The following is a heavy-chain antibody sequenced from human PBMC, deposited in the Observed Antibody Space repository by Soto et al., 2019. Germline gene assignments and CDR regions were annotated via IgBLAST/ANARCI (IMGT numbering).Heavy chain of an antibody. CDR3: ARDVVAARGAYFDY. CDR1: GGSFSGYY. J-gene: IGHJ4*02. V-gene: IGHV4-34*01. D-gene: IGHD6-6*01. CDR2: INHSGST. Sequence: PSETLSVTCAVYGGSFSGYYWSWIRQPPGKGLEWIGEINHSGSTNYNPSLKIRVTISVDTSKNQFSLKLSSVTAADTAVYYCARDVVAARGAYFDYWGQGTLVTVSS.